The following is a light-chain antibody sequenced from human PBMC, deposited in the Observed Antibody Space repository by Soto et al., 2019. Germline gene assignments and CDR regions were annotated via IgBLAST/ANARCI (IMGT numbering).Light chain of an antibody. Sequence: EILLTQSPGTLSLSPGERATLSCRPSQSVSSSYLAWYQQKPGQAPRLLIYGASSRATGIPDRFSGSGSGTDFTLTISRLEPEDFAVYYCQQYGSSPRTFGQGTKVDIK. J-gene: IGKJ1*01. V-gene: IGKV3-20*01. CDR2: GAS. CDR1: QSVSSSY. CDR3: QQYGSSPRT.